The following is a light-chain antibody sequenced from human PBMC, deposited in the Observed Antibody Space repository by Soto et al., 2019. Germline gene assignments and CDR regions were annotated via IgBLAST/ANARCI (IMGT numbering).Light chain of an antibody. CDR1: HSLVHSDGNTY. V-gene: IGKV2-30*02. CDR3: MQGTHWPPA. Sequence: DVVMTQSPLSLPVTLGQPASISCSSSHSLVHSDGNTYLHWSQQRPGQSPRRLNYKVSSRDSGVPDRFSGIVSDTDFTLKISRVEAEDVGVYYCMQGTHWPPAFGGGTKVEIK. J-gene: IGKJ4*01. CDR2: KVS.